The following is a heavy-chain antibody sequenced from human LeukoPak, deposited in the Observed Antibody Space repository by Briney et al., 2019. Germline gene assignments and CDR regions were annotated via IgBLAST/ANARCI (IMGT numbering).Heavy chain of an antibody. V-gene: IGHV3-30*18. CDR1: GFTFSSSA. Sequence: GGSLRLSCAASGFTFSSSAMSWVRQAPGKGLEWVAVISYDGSNKYYADSVKGRFTISRDNSKNTLYLQMNSLRAEDTAVYYCAKDGSYDSTPRGVMYWGQGTLVTVSS. CDR2: ISYDGSNK. D-gene: IGHD3-16*01. J-gene: IGHJ4*02. CDR3: AKDGSYDSTPRGVMY.